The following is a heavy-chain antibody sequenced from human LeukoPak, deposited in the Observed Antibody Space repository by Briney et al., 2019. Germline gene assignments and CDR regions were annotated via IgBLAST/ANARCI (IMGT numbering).Heavy chain of an antibody. CDR3: ARGKSVMPYYYYYYGMDV. J-gene: IGHJ6*02. CDR1: GFIFSSYN. Sequence: TGGSLSLSCAASGFIFSSYNVNWVRQAPGKGLEWVSYISDDSNTIYYADSVKGRFTISRDNGKNSLFLQMKSLRAEDMAVYYCARGKSVMPYYYYYYGMDVWGQGTTVTVSS. CDR2: ISDDSNTI. V-gene: IGHV3-48*04. D-gene: IGHD5/OR15-5a*01.